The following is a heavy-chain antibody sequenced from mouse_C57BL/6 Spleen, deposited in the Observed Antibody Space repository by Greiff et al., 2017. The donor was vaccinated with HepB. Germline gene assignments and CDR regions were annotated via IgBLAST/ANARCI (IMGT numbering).Heavy chain of an antibody. CDR1: GYSFTGYF. Sequence: EVQLQQSGPELVKPGDSVKISCKASGYSFTGYFMNWVMQSHGKSLEWIGRINPYNGDTFYNQKFKGKATLTVDKSSSTAHMELRSLTSEDSAVYYCARSPISYDYDAWFAYWGQGTLVTVSA. V-gene: IGHV1-20*01. J-gene: IGHJ3*01. D-gene: IGHD2-4*01. CDR2: INPYNGDT. CDR3: ARSPISYDYDAWFAY.